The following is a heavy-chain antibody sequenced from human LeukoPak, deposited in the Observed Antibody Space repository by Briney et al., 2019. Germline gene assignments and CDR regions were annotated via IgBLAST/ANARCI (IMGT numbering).Heavy chain of an antibody. CDR1: GGTFSSYA. Sequence: SVKVSCKASGGTFSSYAISWVRQAPGQGLEWMGGIIPIFGTANYAQKFQGRVTITADESTSTAYMELSSLRSEDTAVYYCARDLSPHYYGSGSRDAFDIWGQGTMVTVSS. CDR2: IIPIFGTA. CDR3: ARDLSPHYYGSGSRDAFDI. J-gene: IGHJ3*02. D-gene: IGHD3-10*01. V-gene: IGHV1-69*13.